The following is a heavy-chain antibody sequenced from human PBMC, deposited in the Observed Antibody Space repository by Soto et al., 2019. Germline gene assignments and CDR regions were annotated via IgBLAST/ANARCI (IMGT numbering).Heavy chain of an antibody. J-gene: IGHJ4*02. CDR2: IYYSGST. V-gene: IGHV4-59*13. Sequence: SETLSLTCTVSGGSISSYYWSWIRQPPGKGLEWIGYIYYSGSTNYNPSLKSRVTISVDTSKNQFSLKLSSVTAAYTVVYYCARSYYYGSGSYYYYWGQGTLVTVPQ. CDR1: GGSISSYY. CDR3: ARSYYYGSGSYYYY. D-gene: IGHD3-10*01.